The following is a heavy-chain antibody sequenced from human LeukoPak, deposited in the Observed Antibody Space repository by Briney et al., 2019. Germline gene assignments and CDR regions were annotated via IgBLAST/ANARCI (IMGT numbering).Heavy chain of an antibody. D-gene: IGHD1-1*01. J-gene: IGHJ4*02. CDR2: ISAYNGNT. Sequence: ASVKVSCKASGYTFTSYGISWVRQAPGQGLEWMGWISAYNGNTNYAQKLQGRVTMTTDTSTSTAYMELRSLRSDDTAVYYCAIPRSRVHTTPFDYWGQGTLVTVSS. CDR3: AIPRSRVHTTPFDY. CDR1: GYTFTSYG. V-gene: IGHV1-18*01.